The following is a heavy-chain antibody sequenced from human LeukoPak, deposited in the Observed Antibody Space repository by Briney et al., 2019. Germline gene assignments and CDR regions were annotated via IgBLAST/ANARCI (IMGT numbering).Heavy chain of an antibody. CDR1: GFTFRSYA. CDR2: ITADGGST. V-gene: IGHV3-23*01. Sequence: GGSLRLSCAVSGFTFRSYAMNWVRQAPGKGLEWVAAITADGGSTHYTTSVKGRFIISRDTPKNTLSLQMNSLRAEDTAVYFCARVWLRDYMDVWGEGTTVSVSS. J-gene: IGHJ6*03. D-gene: IGHD5-12*01. CDR3: ARVWLRDYMDV.